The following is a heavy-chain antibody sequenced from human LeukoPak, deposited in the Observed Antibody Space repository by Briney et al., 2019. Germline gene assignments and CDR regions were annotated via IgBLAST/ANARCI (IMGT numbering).Heavy chain of an antibody. Sequence: PSETLSLTCAVYGGSFSGYYWSWIRQPPGKGLEWIGEINHSGSTNYNPSLKSRVTISVDTSKNQFSLKLSSVTAADTAVYYCARRGAAAGIRYWGQGTLVTVSS. J-gene: IGHJ4*02. CDR3: ARRGAAAGIRY. D-gene: IGHD6-13*01. CDR2: INHSGST. CDR1: GGSFSGYY. V-gene: IGHV4-34*01.